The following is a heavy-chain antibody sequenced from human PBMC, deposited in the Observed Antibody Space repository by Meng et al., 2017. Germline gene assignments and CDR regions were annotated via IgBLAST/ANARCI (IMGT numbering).Heavy chain of an antibody. V-gene: IGHV1-69*01. Sequence: HGRRGQSRGGVKKPGSSVKVSCKASGGTFSSDAISWVRQAPGQGLEWMGGIIPIFGTVNYAQKFQGRVTITADESTSTAYMELSSLRSEDTAVYYCARDSDSSSWYDYFGYWGQGTLVTVSS. CDR1: GGTFSSDA. D-gene: IGHD6-13*01. CDR2: IIPIFGTV. CDR3: ARDSDSSSWYDYFGY. J-gene: IGHJ4*02.